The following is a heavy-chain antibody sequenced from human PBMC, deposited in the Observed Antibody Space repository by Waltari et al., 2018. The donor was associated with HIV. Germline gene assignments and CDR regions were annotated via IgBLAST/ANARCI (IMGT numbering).Heavy chain of an antibody. J-gene: IGHJ4*02. V-gene: IGHV1-3*01. CDR2: INAGNGKT. Sequence: QVQLVQSGAEVKKPGASVKVSCKASGYTFTSYAMHCVRQAPGQRLEWMGWINAGNGKTKYSQKFQGRVTITRDTAASTAYMELSSLRSEDTAVYYCARTIPPYYGSGSYDYWGQGTLVTVSS. CDR1: GYTFTSYA. CDR3: ARTIPPYYGSGSYDY. D-gene: IGHD3-10*01.